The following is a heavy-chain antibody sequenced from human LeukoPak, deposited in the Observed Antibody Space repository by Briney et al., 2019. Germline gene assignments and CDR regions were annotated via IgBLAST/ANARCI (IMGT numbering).Heavy chain of an antibody. D-gene: IGHD5-12*01. V-gene: IGHV3-21*01. CDR1: GFTLRSYS. J-gene: IGHJ5*02. CDR3: ARDFSGGYDYWFDP. CDR2: ISSSSSYI. Sequence: GAPRTSCATPGFTLRSYSINRGRQAPGKGVGWGSSISSSSSYIYYADSVKGRFTISRDNAKNSLYLQMNSLRAEDTAVYYCARDFSGGYDYWFDPWGQGTLVTVSS.